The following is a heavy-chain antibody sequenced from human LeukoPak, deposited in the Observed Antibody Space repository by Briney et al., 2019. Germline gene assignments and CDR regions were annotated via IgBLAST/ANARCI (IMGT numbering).Heavy chain of an antibody. CDR3: ARVRPMVRGVIIGFYYYGMDV. CDR1: GGSFSGYY. Sequence: SETLSLTCAVYGGSFSGYYWSWIRQPPGKGLEWIGEINHSGSTNYNPSLKSRVTISVDTSKNQFSLKLSSVTAADTAVYYCARVRPMVRGVIIGFYYYGMDVWGQGTTVTVSS. CDR2: INHSGST. D-gene: IGHD3-10*01. V-gene: IGHV4-34*01. J-gene: IGHJ6*01.